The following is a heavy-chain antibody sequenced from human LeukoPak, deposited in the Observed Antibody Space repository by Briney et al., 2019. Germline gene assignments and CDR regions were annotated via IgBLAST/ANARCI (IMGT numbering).Heavy chain of an antibody. CDR1: GYTFIGYY. D-gene: IGHD2-2*01. CDR3: ARVGQYCSSASCFDY. Sequence: ASVRVSCKASGYTFIGYYIHWVRQAPGQGLEWMGWIHPNSGGTNYAQKFQGRVTMTRDTSISTAYMELSRLKSDDTAVYYCARVGQYCSSASCFDYWGQGTLVTVSS. V-gene: IGHV1-2*02. CDR2: IHPNSGGT. J-gene: IGHJ4*02.